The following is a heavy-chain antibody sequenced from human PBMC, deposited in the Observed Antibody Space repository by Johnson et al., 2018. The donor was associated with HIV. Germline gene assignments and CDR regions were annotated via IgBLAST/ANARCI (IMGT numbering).Heavy chain of an antibody. CDR1: GFTFSSYW. D-gene: IGHD3-22*01. J-gene: IGHJ3*01. Sequence: VQLVESGGGLVQPGGSLRLSCAASGFTFSSYWMHWVRQAPGKGLLWVSRINSDGSSTSYADSVKGRFTISRDNAKNTLYLQMNSLRAEDTAVYYCARDPADSSGYYPHAFHVWGQGTMVTVSS. CDR2: INSDGSST. CDR3: ARDPADSSGYYPHAFHV. V-gene: IGHV3-74*01.